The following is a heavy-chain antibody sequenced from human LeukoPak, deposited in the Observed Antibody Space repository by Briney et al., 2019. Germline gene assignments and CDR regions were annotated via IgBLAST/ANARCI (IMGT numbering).Heavy chain of an antibody. CDR1: GFTFSSYG. J-gene: IGHJ4*02. D-gene: IGHD2-2*01. CDR2: ISVSGGST. CDR3: AKDRRACSSSSCYYRFDY. V-gene: IGHV3-23*01. Sequence: GGSLRLSCAASGFTFSSYGMHWVRQAPGKGLEWVSAISVSGGSTYYADSVKGRFTISRDNSKNTVYLQMNSLRAEDTAVYYCAKDRRACSSSSCYYRFDYWGQGTLVTVSS.